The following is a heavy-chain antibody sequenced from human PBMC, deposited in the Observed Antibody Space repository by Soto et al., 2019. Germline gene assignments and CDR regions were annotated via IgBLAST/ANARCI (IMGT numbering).Heavy chain of an antibody. CDR3: ARRDGYNFDY. CDR1: GFTFSSYA. D-gene: IGHD5-12*01. V-gene: IGHV3-64*01. J-gene: IGHJ4*02. CDR2: ISSNGGST. Sequence: EVPLVESGGGLVQPGGSLRLSCAASGFTFSSYAMHWVRQAPGKGLEYVSAISSNGGSTYYANSVKGRFTISRDNSKITLYLQMGSLRAEVMGVYYCARRDGYNFDYWGQGTLVTVSS.